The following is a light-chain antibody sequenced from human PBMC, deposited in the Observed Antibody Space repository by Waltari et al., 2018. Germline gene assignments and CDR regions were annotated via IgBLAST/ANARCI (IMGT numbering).Light chain of an antibody. V-gene: IGLV2-14*03. CDR2: DVN. Sequence: SVLTQPASGPGYPGRSITIYCTGSSSDVGAYTYVSWYQHHPGKAPKLLIYDVNKWPSGVSNRFSGSKSGNTASLTIFGLQAEDEADYYCMSYTMSTTLVIGGGTKLTVL. J-gene: IGLJ2*01. CDR3: MSYTMSTTLV. CDR1: SSDVGAYTY.